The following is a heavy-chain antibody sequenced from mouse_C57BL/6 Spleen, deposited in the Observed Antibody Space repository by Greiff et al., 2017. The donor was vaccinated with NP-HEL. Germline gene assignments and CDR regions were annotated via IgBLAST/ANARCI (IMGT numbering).Heavy chain of an antibody. J-gene: IGHJ1*03. V-gene: IGHV1-82*01. CDR1: GYAFSSSW. D-gene: IGHD2-5*01. Sequence: QVQLQQSGPELVKPGASVKISCKASGYAFSSSWMNWVKQRPGKGLEWIGRIYPGDGDTNYNGKFKGKATLTADKSSSTAYMQLSSLTSEDSAVYFCASLYSNYGYFDVWGTGTTVTVSS. CDR2: IYPGDGDT. CDR3: ASLYSNYGYFDV.